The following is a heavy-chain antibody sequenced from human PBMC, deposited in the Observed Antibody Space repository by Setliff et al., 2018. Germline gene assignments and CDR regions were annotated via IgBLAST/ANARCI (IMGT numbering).Heavy chain of an antibody. CDR1: GYSFTKYF. D-gene: IGHD3-9*01. CDR2: VFTATDDT. V-gene: IGHV1-2*06. J-gene: IGHJ4*02. Sequence: ASVKVSCKTSGYSFTKYFLHRVRQAPGQGLEWMGRVFTATDDTQFRTEFQGRVSVTRDTSMSTTYMELSGLRSDDTAVYYCVRQDILTGYYAFDYWGQGTLVTVSS. CDR3: VRQDILTGYYAFDY.